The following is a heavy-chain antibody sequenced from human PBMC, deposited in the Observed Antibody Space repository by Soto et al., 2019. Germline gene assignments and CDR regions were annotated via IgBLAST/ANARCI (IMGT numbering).Heavy chain of an antibody. CDR3: ARDRGFVVVVPAASYFDP. Sequence: PGGSLRLSCAASGFTFSSYSMNWVRQAPGKGLEWVSSISSSSSSYIYYADSVKGRFTISRDNAKNSLYLQMNSLRAEDTAVYYCARDRGFVVVVPAASYFDPWGQGTLVTVSS. V-gene: IGHV3-21*01. CDR2: ISSSSSSYI. J-gene: IGHJ5*02. CDR1: GFTFSSYS. D-gene: IGHD2-2*01.